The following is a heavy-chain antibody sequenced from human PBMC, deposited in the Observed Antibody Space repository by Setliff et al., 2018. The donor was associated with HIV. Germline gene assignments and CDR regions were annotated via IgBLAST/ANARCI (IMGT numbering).Heavy chain of an antibody. CDR1: GLTFSNCG. Sequence: QPGGSLRLSCATSGLTFSNCGMHWVRQAPGKGLEWVANIKPDGSEKSYVDSVKGRFTISRDNAKNSLYLQMNSLRAEDTAVYYCTRDYFSSGYYYSSRYIDYWGQGTLVTVSS. CDR2: IKPDGSEK. V-gene: IGHV3-7*03. J-gene: IGHJ4*02. CDR3: TRDYFSSGYYYSSRYIDY. D-gene: IGHD3-22*01.